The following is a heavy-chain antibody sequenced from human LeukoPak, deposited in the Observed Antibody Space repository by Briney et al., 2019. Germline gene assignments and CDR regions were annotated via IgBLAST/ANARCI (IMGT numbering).Heavy chain of an antibody. Sequence: SETLSLTCAVYGGSFSGYYWSWIRQPPGKGLEWIGEISHSGSTNYNPSLKSRVTISVDTSKNQFSLKLSSVTAADTAVYYCARVSISYYYGSGSRPYYYYMDVWGKGTTVTVSS. CDR2: ISHSGST. D-gene: IGHD3-10*01. CDR1: GGSFSGYY. J-gene: IGHJ6*03. V-gene: IGHV4-34*01. CDR3: ARVSISYYYGSGSRPYYYYMDV.